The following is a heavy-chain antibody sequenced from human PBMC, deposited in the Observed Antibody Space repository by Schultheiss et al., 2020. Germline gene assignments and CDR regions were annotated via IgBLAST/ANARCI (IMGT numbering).Heavy chain of an antibody. V-gene: IGHV4-61*01. CDR1: GGSVSSGSYY. Sequence: SETLSLTCTVSGGSVSSGSYYWSWIRQPPGKGLEWIGYIYYSGSTYYNPSLKSRVTMSVDTSKNQFSLKLSSVTAADTAVYYCARDDGVVAATYFDYWGQGTLVNVSS. CDR2: IYYSGST. D-gene: IGHD2-15*01. J-gene: IGHJ4*02. CDR3: ARDDGVVAATYFDY.